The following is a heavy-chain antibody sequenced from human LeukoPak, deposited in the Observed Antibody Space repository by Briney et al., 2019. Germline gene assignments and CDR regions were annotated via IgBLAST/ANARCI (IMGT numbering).Heavy chain of an antibody. J-gene: IGHJ4*02. CDR3: ATVNGGSYYDY. CDR1: GYTLTGYY. D-gene: IGHD2-8*01. CDR2: INPHSGGT. Sequence: GASVKVSCKASGYTLTGYYMHWVRQAPGQGLEWMGWINPHSGGTNYAQKFQGRVTMTEDTSTDTAYMELSSLRSEDTAVYYCATVNGGSYYDYWGQGTLVTVSS. V-gene: IGHV1-2*02.